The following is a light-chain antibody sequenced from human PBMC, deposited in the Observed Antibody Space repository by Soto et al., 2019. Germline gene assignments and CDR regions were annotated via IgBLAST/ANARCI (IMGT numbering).Light chain of an antibody. J-gene: IGLJ1*01. CDR1: SSDVGGYNY. Sequence: QSALTQPPSASGSPGQSVTISCTGTSSDVGGYNYVSWYQHHPGKAPKLMIYDVSKRPSGVPDRFSGSKSGNTASLTISGLQAEDEADYYCCSYGGSLYVFGTGTKLTVL. CDR3: CSYGGSLYV. V-gene: IGLV2-8*01. CDR2: DVS.